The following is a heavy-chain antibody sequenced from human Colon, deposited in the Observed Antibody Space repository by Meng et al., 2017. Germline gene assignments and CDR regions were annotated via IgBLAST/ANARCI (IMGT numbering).Heavy chain of an antibody. V-gene: IGHV4-4*02. CDR1: GASISSTYW. D-gene: IGHD3-10*01. J-gene: IGHJ4*02. CDR2: VHHSGGT. Sequence: QVRVQESGPGLVKPSGTLSLTCAVSGASISSTYWWSWVRQPPGKGLEWIGEVHHSGGTNYNPSLKSRVTMSVDTSKNQVSLRLTSVTAADTAVYYCARFYGSGTFEVHDYWGQGTLVTVSS. CDR3: ARFYGSGTFEVHDY.